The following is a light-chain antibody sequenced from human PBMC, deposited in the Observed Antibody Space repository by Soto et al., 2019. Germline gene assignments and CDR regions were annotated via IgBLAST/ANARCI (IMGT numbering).Light chain of an antibody. J-gene: IGKJ1*01. CDR2: GAS. V-gene: IGKV3-20*01. CDR1: QSVSSSY. CDR3: QQYGSSRT. Sequence: IVVTQSPGALSMSPGERATLSCRASQSVSSSYLAWYQQKPGQAPRLLIYGASSRATGIPDRFSGSGSGTDFTLTISRLEPEDFAVYYCQQYGSSRTFGQGTKVDIK.